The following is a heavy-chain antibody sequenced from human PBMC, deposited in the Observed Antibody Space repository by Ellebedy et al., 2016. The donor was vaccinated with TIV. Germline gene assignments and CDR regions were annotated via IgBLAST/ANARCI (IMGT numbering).Heavy chain of an antibody. Sequence: SETLSLTCTVSGGSISINGYYWSWIRQHPGKGLEWIGYIYYSGSSYYNPSLKSRVTIAVDTSKNQFSLNLSSVTAADTAVYYCARDLREVGAIDYWGQGTLVTVST. CDR3: ARDLREVGAIDY. V-gene: IGHV4-31*03. CDR1: GGSISINGYY. CDR2: IYYSGSS. D-gene: IGHD1-26*01. J-gene: IGHJ4*02.